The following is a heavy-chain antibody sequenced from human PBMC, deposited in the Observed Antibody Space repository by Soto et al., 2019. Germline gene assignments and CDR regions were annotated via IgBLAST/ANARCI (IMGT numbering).Heavy chain of an antibody. D-gene: IGHD5-12*01. CDR2: IIPIFGTA. Sequence: QVQLVQSGAEVKKPGSSVKVSCKASGGTFSSYAISWVRQAPGQGLEWMGGIIPIFGTANSAQKFQGRFTITADESTSTAYMELRSLRSEDTAAYYCARGASHPFDSWAQGTPVTFSS. CDR1: GGTFSSYA. J-gene: IGHJ5*01. CDR3: ARGASHPFDS. V-gene: IGHV1-69*12.